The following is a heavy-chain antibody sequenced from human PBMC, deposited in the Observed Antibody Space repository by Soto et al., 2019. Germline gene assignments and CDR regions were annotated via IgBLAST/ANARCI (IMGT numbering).Heavy chain of an antibody. CDR3: ARRLQPSDYYYYYYGMDV. Sequence: SVKVSCKASGGTFSSYAISWVRQAPGQGLEWMGGIIPIFGTANYAQKFQGRVTITADESTSTAYMELSSLRSEDTAVYYCARRLQPSDYYYYYYGMDVWGQGTTVTVSS. V-gene: IGHV1-69*13. CDR2: IIPIFGTA. J-gene: IGHJ6*02. CDR1: GGTFSSYA. D-gene: IGHD2-15*01.